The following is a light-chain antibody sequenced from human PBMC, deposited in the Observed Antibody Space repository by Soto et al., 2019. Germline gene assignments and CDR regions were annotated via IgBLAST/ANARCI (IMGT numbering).Light chain of an antibody. V-gene: IGLV2-14*03. CDR3: SSYTSSSTRV. CDR2: EVS. CDR1: SSDVGAYDY. J-gene: IGLJ1*01. Sequence: QSALTQPASVSGSPGQSITISCTGTSSDVGAYDYVSWYQQHPDKAPKLMIYEVSNRPSGVSNRFSGSKSVNTATLTISGRQAEDEADYDCSSYTSSSTRVFGTGTKVTVL.